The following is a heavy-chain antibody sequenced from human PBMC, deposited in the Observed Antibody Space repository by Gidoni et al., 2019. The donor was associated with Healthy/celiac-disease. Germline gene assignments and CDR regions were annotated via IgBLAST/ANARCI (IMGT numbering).Heavy chain of an antibody. CDR3: AREADIVVVPAASPNYGMDV. D-gene: IGHD2-2*01. Sequence: QVLLVQSGAEVKKPGASVKVSCKASGYTFTSYGISWVRQAPGQGLEWMGWISAYNGNTNYAQKLQGRVTMTTDTSTSTAYMELRSLRSDDTAVYYCAREADIVVVPAASPNYGMDVWGQGTTVTVSS. J-gene: IGHJ6*02. V-gene: IGHV1-18*01. CDR2: ISAYNGNT. CDR1: GYTFTSYG.